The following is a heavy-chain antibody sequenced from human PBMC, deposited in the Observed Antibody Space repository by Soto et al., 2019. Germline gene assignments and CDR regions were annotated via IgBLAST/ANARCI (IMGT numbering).Heavy chain of an antibody. J-gene: IGHJ4*02. Sequence: EVQLVDSGGGLVQPGGSLRLSCAASGFIVSSNYMNWVRQAPGKGLEWVSVIFSGGNTYYADSVKGRFTISRDNSKNTVWLQMNSLRVEDTAVSYCARGSGSSSGFPFDFWGQGTLVTVSS. CDR1: GFIVSSNY. D-gene: IGHD6-6*01. CDR2: IFSGGNT. V-gene: IGHV3-66*01. CDR3: ARGSGSSSGFPFDF.